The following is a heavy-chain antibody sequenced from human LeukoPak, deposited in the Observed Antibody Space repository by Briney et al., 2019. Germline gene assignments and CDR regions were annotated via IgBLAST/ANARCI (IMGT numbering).Heavy chain of an antibody. D-gene: IGHD4-23*01. J-gene: IGHJ5*02. CDR1: GYSISSGYY. V-gene: IGHV4-38-2*02. Sequence: SETLSLTCTVSGYSISSGYYWGWIRQPPGKGLEWIGEINHSGSTNYNPSLKSRVTISVDTSKNQFSLKLSSVTAADTAVYYCGGFSYGGNPGWFDPWGQGTLVTVSS. CDR3: GGFSYGGNPGWFDP. CDR2: INHSGST.